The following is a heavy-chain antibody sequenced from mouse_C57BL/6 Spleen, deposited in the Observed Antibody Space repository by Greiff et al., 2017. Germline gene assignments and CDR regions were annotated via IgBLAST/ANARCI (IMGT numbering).Heavy chain of an antibody. Sequence: VQLQQSVAELVRPGASVKLSCTASGFNIKNTYMHWVKQRPEQGLEWIGRIDPANGNTKYATKFQGKATMTADTSSNTAYLQLSSLTAEDTAIYYCSIELLRAWYFYVWGTGTTVTVSS. CDR1: GFNIKNTY. D-gene: IGHD1-1*01. V-gene: IGHV14-3*01. J-gene: IGHJ1*03. CDR3: SIELLRAWYFYV. CDR2: IDPANGNT.